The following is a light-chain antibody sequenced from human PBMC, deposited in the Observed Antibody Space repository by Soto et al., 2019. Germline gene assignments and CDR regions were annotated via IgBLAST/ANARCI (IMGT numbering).Light chain of an antibody. J-gene: IGKJ5*01. CDR2: DSS. V-gene: IGKV3D-11*02. CDR1: QSISAY. Sequence: EIVLTQSPAPLSLSPGARATLSCRASQSISAYLAWYQQKPGQAPRLVIYDSSNRASGVPARFSGSRTGTDFTLTINSLEPDDFAVYYCQYRTNWLLGQGTRREIK. CDR3: QYRTNWL.